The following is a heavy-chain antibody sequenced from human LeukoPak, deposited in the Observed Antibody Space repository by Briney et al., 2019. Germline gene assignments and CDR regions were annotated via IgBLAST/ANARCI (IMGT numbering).Heavy chain of an antibody. CDR2: ISYDGSNK. J-gene: IGHJ4*02. CDR1: GFTFSSYA. CDR3: ARESWGQPRIYYGSGSNKGALDY. Sequence: PGGSLRLSCAASGFTFSSYAMHWVRQAPGKGLEWVAVISYDGSNKYYADSVKGRLTISRDNSKNTLYLQMNSLRAEDTAVYYCARESWGQPRIYYGSGSNKGALDYWGQGTLVTVSS. D-gene: IGHD3-10*01. V-gene: IGHV3-30-3*01.